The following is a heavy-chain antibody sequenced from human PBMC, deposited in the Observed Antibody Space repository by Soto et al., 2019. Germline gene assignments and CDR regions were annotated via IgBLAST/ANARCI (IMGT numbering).Heavy chain of an antibody. D-gene: IGHD4-17*01. CDR3: ATTHGDYVLDYYGMDV. V-gene: IGHV1-24*01. CDR2: FDPEDGET. J-gene: IGHJ6*02. Sequence: ASVKVSCKVSGYTLTELSMHWVRQAPGKGLEWMGGFDPEDGETIYAQKFQGRVSMTEDTSTDPAYMELSSLGSEDTAVYYCATTHGDYVLDYYGMDVWGQGTTVTVSS. CDR1: GYTLTELS.